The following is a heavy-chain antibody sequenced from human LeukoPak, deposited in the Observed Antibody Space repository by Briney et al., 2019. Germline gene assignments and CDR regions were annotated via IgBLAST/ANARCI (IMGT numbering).Heavy chain of an antibody. CDR2: INYIGSI. J-gene: IGHJ6*03. CDR1: GGSFSGYY. D-gene: IGHD6-6*01. CDR3: AVVAARPDRFSYYYYMDV. Sequence: SETLSLTCDVYGGSFSGYYWTWIRQSPGKGLEWIGEINYIGSINYNPSLKSRVSISVDTSKSQFSLKLSSVTVADTAVYYCAVVAARPDRFSYYYYMDVWGKGTTVTVSS. V-gene: IGHV4-34*01.